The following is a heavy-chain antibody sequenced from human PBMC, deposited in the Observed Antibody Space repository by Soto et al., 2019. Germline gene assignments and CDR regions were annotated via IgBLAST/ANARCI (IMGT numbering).Heavy chain of an antibody. V-gene: IGHV3-11*01. J-gene: IGHJ6*03. CDR1: GFTFSDYY. CDR3: ASYTISYYYMDV. Sequence: GGSLRLSCAASGFTFSDYYMSWIRQAPGKGLEWVSYISSSGSTIYYADSVKGRFTISRDNAKNSLYLQMNSLRAEDTAVYYCASYTISYYYMDVWGKGTTVTVSS. D-gene: IGHD2-21*01. CDR2: ISSSGSTI.